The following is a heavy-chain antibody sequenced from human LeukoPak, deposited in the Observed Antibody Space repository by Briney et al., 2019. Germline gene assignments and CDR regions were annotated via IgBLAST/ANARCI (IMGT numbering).Heavy chain of an antibody. Sequence: PGGSLRLSCAASGFTFSSYAMHWVRQAPGKGLEWVAVISYDGSNKYYAGSVKGRFTISRDNSKNTLYLQMNSLRAEDTAVYYCARATGYSSISLPGYWGQGTLVTVSS. CDR1: GFTFSSYA. J-gene: IGHJ4*02. D-gene: IGHD6-13*01. CDR2: ISYDGSNK. CDR3: ARATGYSSISLPGY. V-gene: IGHV3-30*04.